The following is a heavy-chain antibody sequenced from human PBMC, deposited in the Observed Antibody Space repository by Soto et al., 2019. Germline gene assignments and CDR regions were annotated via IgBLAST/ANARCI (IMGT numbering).Heavy chain of an antibody. D-gene: IGHD5-12*01. CDR3: ARPMGTTYATDY. CDR2: IYPGDSDT. CDR1: GYSFANYW. J-gene: IGHJ4*02. Sequence: GESLKISCKGSGYSFANYWIAWVRQMPGKGLEWMGIIYPGDSDTRYSPSFQGQVTISVDKSINTAYLQWSSLKASDTAMYFCARPMGTTYATDYWGQGTLVTVSS. V-gene: IGHV5-51*01.